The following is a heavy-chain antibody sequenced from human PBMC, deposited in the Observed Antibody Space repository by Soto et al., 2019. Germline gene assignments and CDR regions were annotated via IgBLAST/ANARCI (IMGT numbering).Heavy chain of an antibody. V-gene: IGHV4-30-4*01. CDR1: GGSISSDYYY. Sequence: QVQLQESGPGLVKPSQTLSLTCTVSGGSISSDYYYWSWIRQSPGTGLEWIGYIYYSGSTYYNPSLKSRVSISVDTSRNQFSLKLSSVTAADTAVYYCARALLMDTGQPDIWGQGTMVTVSS. J-gene: IGHJ3*02. CDR3: ARALLMDTGQPDI. D-gene: IGHD5-18*01. CDR2: IYYSGST.